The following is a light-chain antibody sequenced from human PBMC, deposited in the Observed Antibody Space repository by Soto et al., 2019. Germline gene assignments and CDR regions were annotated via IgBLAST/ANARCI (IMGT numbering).Light chain of an antibody. J-gene: IGKJ1*01. CDR2: DAS. V-gene: IGKV1-5*01. CDR3: QQFNTYRT. Sequence: DIQMTQSPSTLSASVGDRVTITCRASQNISNYVAWYLHQPGKVPRLLIYDASTLESGVSSRFRGSGSGTDFTLTITSLQPDDFGTYYCQQFNTYRTFGQGTIVDVK. CDR1: QNISNY.